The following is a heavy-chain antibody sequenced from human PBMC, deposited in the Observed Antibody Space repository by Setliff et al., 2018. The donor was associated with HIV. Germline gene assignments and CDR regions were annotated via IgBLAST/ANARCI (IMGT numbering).Heavy chain of an antibody. V-gene: IGHV3-7*01. CDR3: ANDFLYSSGWYEGWSDP. J-gene: IGHJ5*02. Sequence: GGSLRLSCAASGGIFSNFYMSWIRQAPGKGLEWVANIREDGTAGYYVDSVRGRFAISRDNSKNTLYLQMNSLRPEDTAMYYCANDFLYSSGWYEGWSDPWGQGTLVTVSS. CDR1: GGIFSNFY. D-gene: IGHD6-19*01. CDR2: IREDGTAG.